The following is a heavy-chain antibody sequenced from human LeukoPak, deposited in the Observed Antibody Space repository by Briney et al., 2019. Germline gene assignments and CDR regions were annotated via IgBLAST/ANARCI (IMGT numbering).Heavy chain of an antibody. CDR1: GFTFSSYS. D-gene: IGHD3-16*01. J-gene: IGHJ4*02. CDR3: ARRVPNQVITDYFDY. Sequence: GGSLRLSCAASGFTFSSYSMNWVRQAPGKGLEWVPSISSSSSYIYYADSVKGRFTISRDNAKNSLYLQMNSLRAEDTAVYYCARRVPNQVITDYFDYWGQGTLVTVSS. CDR2: ISSSSSYI. V-gene: IGHV3-21*01.